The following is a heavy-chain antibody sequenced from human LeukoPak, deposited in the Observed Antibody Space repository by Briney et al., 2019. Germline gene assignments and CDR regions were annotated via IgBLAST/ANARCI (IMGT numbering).Heavy chain of an antibody. CDR3: ARGAQIVVAPAAQARPGPSGVDY. CDR1: GFTVSSNY. D-gene: IGHD2-2*01. J-gene: IGHJ4*02. CDR2: ISSGSSYI. V-gene: IGHV3-21*01. Sequence: GGSLRLSCAASGFTVSSNYMSWVRQAPGKGLEWVSSISSGSSYIYNADSVQGRFTISRDNAKNSLYLQMNSLRAEDTAVYYCARGAQIVVAPAAQARPGPSGVDYWGQGTLVTVSS.